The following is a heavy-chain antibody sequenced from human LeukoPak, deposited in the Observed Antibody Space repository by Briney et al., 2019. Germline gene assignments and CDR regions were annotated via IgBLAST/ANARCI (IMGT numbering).Heavy chain of an antibody. CDR2: IYTRGST. Sequence: SETLSLTCTVSGGSISSYYWSWIRQPAGKGLEWIGRIYTRGSTNYNPSLKSRVTISVDKSKNQFSLKLSSVTAADTAVYYCARDLEYSSSSPFDYWGQGTLVTVSS. D-gene: IGHD6-6*01. J-gene: IGHJ4*02. CDR1: GGSISSYY. V-gene: IGHV4-4*07. CDR3: ARDLEYSSSSPFDY.